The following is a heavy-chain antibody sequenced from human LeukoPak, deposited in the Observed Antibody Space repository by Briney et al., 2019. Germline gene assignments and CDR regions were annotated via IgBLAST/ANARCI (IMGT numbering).Heavy chain of an antibody. V-gene: IGHV1-8*03. J-gene: IGHJ4*02. D-gene: IGHD6-19*01. CDR2: MNPNSGNT. CDR1: GYTFTSYD. Sequence: ASVKVSCKASGYTFTSYDINWVRQATGQGLEWMGWMNPNSGNTGYAQKFQGRVTITRNTSISTAYMELSSLRSEDTAVYYCARAVRQWLLQWSYYFDYWGQGTLVTVSS. CDR3: ARAVRQWLLQWSYYFDY.